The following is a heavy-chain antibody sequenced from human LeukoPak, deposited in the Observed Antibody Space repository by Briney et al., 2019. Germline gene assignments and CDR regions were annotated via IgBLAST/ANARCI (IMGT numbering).Heavy chain of an antibody. J-gene: IGHJ3*02. D-gene: IGHD2-21*02. CDR3: ARGGVVTAHDAFDI. CDR2: IISSSSYT. CDR1: GFTFSDYY. V-gene: IGHV3-11*06. Sequence: SLRLSCAASGFTFSDYYMSWIRQAPGKGLEWVSYIISSSSYTNYADSVKGRFTISRDNAKNSLYLQMNSLRAEDTAVYYCARGGVVTAHDAFDIWGQGPMVPVSS.